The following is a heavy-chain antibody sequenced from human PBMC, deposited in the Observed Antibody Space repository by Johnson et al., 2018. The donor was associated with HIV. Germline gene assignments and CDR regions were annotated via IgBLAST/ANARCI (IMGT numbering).Heavy chain of an antibody. Sequence: QVQLVESGGGVVQPGGSLRLSCAASGFSFSNFDMDWVRQAPGRGLQWVTFILYDGTDENYVDSVKGRFTISRDNAKNSLYLQMNSLRAEDTAVYYCARDEPELGDAFDIWGQGTMVTVSS. J-gene: IGHJ3*02. V-gene: IGHV3-33*01. CDR1: GFSFSNFD. CDR3: ARDEPELGDAFDI. CDR2: ILYDGTDE. D-gene: IGHD1-26*01.